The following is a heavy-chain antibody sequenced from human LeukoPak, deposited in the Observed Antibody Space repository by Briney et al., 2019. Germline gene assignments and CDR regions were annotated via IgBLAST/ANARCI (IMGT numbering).Heavy chain of an antibody. CDR2: IYHSGST. V-gene: IGHV4-30-2*01. CDR3: ARAPGDCTNGVCYTFPTFFDY. D-gene: IGHD2-8*01. Sequence: TSETLSLTCAVSGGSISSGGYSWSWIRQPPGKGLEWIGYIYHSGSTYYNPSLKSRVTISVDRSKNQFSLKLSSVTAADTAVYYCARAPGDCTNGVCYTFPTFFDYWGQGTLVTVSS. J-gene: IGHJ4*02. CDR1: GGSISSGGYS.